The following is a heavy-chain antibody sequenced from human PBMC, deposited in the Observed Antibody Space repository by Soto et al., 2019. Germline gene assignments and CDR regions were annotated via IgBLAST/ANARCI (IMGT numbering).Heavy chain of an antibody. D-gene: IGHD2-21*01. CDR2: IIPIFGTA. J-gene: IGHJ6*02. Sequence: QVQLVQSGAEVKKPGSSVKVSCKASGGTFSSYAISWVRQAPGQGLEWMGGIIPIFGTANYAQKFQGRVTITADESTSTAYMELSSLRSEDMAVYYCARVAGAYCGGECWYGMDVWGQGTTVTVSS. CDR3: ARVAGAYCGGECWYGMDV. CDR1: GGTFSSYA. V-gene: IGHV1-69*01.